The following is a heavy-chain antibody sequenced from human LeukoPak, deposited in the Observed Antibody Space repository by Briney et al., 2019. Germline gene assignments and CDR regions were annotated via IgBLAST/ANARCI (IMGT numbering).Heavy chain of an antibody. V-gene: IGHV3-7*03. D-gene: IGHD3-22*01. CDR3: AKDLYERSGYVGYYYGMDV. Sequence: GGSLRLSCAASGFTFSSYGMSWVRQAPGEGLEWVANIKQDGSEKYYVDSVKGRFTVSRDNAENSLYLQMNSLRAEDTAVYYCAKDLYERSGYVGYYYGMDVWGQGTTVTVS. J-gene: IGHJ6*02. CDR2: IKQDGSEK. CDR1: GFTFSSYG.